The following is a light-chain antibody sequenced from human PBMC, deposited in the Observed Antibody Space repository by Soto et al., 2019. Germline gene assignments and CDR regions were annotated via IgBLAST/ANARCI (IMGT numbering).Light chain of an antibody. Sequence: EIVLMQSPGTLSLSPGERSTLSCMAIQSVSSSYLAWYQQKPGQAPRLLIYGASSRATGIPERFSGSGSGTDFTLTISRLEPEDFAVYNCQQYGTSPPTFGQGTKVDIK. J-gene: IGKJ1*01. CDR2: GAS. CDR3: QQYGTSPPT. CDR1: QSVSSSY. V-gene: IGKV3-20*01.